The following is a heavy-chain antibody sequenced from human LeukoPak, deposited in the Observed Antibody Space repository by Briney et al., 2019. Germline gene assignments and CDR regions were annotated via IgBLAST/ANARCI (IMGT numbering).Heavy chain of an antibody. CDR2: INWNGGST. D-gene: IGHD6-13*01. J-gene: IGHJ4*02. V-gene: IGHV3-20*04. CDR3: ARVGVLSSSWLLY. CDR1: GFTFDDYG. Sequence: PGGSLRLSCAASGFTFDDYGMTWVRQAPGKGLEWVSGINWNGGSTRYPDSVRGRFTISRDNAKNSLFLQMNSLRAEDTAVYYCARVGVLSSSWLLYWGQGTLVTVSS.